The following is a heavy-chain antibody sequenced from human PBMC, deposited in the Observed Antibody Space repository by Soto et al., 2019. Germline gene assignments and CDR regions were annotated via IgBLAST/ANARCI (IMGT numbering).Heavy chain of an antibody. CDR1: GGTLSSYT. CDR2: IIPLLDKA. J-gene: IGHJ4*02. Sequence: QVHLVQSGAEVKKPGSSVKVSCKASGGTLSSYTISWVRQAPGQGLEWMGRIIPLLDKANYAQKFQSRVTITADKSTSTAYMELSSLRSEDTAVYYCARGYYDRSGPNYWGQGTLVTVSS. D-gene: IGHD3-22*01. V-gene: IGHV1-69*08. CDR3: ARGYYDRSGPNY.